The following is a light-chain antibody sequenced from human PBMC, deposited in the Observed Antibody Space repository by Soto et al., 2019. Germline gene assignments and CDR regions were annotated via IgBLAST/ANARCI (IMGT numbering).Light chain of an antibody. Sequence: DIQMTQSPSSLSASVGDRFTITFRPSQSISSYLTWYQQKPGKAPKLLIYAASSLQSGAPSRFSGSGSGTDFTLTISSLQPEDFATYYCQQSYSTPFGFGQGTRLEI. V-gene: IGKV1-39*01. J-gene: IGKJ5*01. CDR1: QSISSY. CDR3: QQSYSTPFG. CDR2: AAS.